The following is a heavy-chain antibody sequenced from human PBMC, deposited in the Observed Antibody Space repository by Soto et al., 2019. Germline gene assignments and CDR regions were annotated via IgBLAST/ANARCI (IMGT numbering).Heavy chain of an antibody. Sequence: QVQLQQWGAGLLKPSEPLSLTCAVYGGSFSGYYWSWIRQPPGKGLEWIGEINHSGSTHYNPSLKSRVNISVDPAKSQFSLELSSVTAADPAVYYCARGLFPPRRGLDYWGQGSLVT. J-gene: IGHJ4*02. CDR1: GGSFSGYY. CDR2: INHSGST. V-gene: IGHV4-34*01. CDR3: ARGLFPPRRGLDY.